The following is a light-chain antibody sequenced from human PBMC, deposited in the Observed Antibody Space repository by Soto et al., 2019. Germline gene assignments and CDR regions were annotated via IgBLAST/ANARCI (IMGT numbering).Light chain of an antibody. J-gene: IGKJ4*01. Sequence: DIQMTQSPSTLSASVGDRVTIICRASQSISNSLAWYQQKPGKAPNLLIYKASSLESGVPSRFSGSGSGTEFTLTISSLQPDDFATYYCRQYVSYPVTFGGGTKVEMK. V-gene: IGKV1-5*03. CDR3: RQYVSYPVT. CDR1: QSISNS. CDR2: KAS.